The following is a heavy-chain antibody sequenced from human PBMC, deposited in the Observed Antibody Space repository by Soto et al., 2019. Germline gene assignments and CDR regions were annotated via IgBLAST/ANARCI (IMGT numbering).Heavy chain of an antibody. V-gene: IGHV3-30-3*01. CDR3: ARESHAYGSGSYLPV. Sequence: GGSLRLSCAASGFTFSSYAMHWVRQAPGKGLEWVAVISYDGSNKYYADSVKGRFTISRDNSKNTLYLQMNSLRAEDTAVYYCARESHAYGSGSYLPVWGQGTTVTVSS. D-gene: IGHD3-10*01. J-gene: IGHJ6*02. CDR2: ISYDGSNK. CDR1: GFTFSSYA.